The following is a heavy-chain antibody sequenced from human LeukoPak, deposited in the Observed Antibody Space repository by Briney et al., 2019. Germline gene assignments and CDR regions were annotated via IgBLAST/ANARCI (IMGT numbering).Heavy chain of an antibody. CDR3: ARDEEGDCGGDCYNWFAP. CDR2: INPIFGTD. J-gene: IGHJ5*02. Sequence: ASVKVSCKASGGTFSSYAISWVRQAPGQGLEWMGGINPIFGTDHYAQKFQDRVTITADISTNTVYMELSNLRSEDTAMYYCARDEEGDCGGDCYNWFAPWGQGTLVTVSS. V-gene: IGHV1-69*06. D-gene: IGHD2-21*02. CDR1: GGTFSSYA.